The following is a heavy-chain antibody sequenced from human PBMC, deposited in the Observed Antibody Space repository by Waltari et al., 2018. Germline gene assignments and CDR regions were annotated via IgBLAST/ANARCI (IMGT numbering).Heavy chain of an antibody. J-gene: IGHJ6*03. V-gene: IGHV3-73*02. Sequence: EVQLVESGGGLVQPGGSLKLSCAASGFTFSGSAMHWVRQASGKGLEWVGRIRSKANSYATAYAASVKGRFTISRDDSKNTVYLQMNSLKTEDTAVYYCTTPIPSQYCSGGSCYSNYYYYMDVWGKGTTVTVSS. CDR2: IRSKANSYAT. CDR3: TTPIPSQYCSGGSCYSNYYYYMDV. D-gene: IGHD2-15*01. CDR1: GFTFSGSA.